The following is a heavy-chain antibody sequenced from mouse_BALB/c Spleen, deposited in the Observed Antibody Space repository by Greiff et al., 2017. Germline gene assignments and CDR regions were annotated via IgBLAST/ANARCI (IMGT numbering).Heavy chain of an antibody. V-gene: IGHV5-4*02. CDR1: GFTFSDYY. J-gene: IGHJ3*01. CDR2: ISDGGSYT. Sequence: EVMLVESGGGLVKPGGSLKLSCAASGFTFSDYYMYWVRQTPEKRLEWVATISDGGSYTYYPDSVKGRFTISRDNAKNNLYLQMSSLKSEDTAMYYCARAGSGAYWGQGTLVTVSA. CDR3: ARAGSGAY.